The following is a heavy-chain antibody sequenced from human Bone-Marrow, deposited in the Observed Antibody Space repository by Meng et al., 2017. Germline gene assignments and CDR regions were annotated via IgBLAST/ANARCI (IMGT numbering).Heavy chain of an antibody. J-gene: IGHJ4*02. Sequence: GGSLRLSCAASGFTFSGYWMSWVRQAPGKGPEWVANIKEDGSTKDYVDSVKGRFTISRDNAKNSLYLHMNSLRAEDTAVYYCVPQLGYIAYASFARWGQGTLVTVSS. D-gene: IGHD5-12*01. CDR1: GFTFSGYW. V-gene: IGHV3-7*01. CDR2: IKEDGSTK. CDR3: VPQLGYIAYASFAR.